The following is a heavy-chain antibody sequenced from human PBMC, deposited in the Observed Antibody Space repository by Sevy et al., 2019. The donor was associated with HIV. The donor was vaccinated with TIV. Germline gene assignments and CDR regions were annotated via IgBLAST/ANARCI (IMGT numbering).Heavy chain of an antibody. CDR2: ISSDGGGT. V-gene: IGHV3-64*04. CDR1: GFTFRNYA. J-gene: IGHJ6*02. D-gene: IGHD3-3*01. Sequence: GGSLRLSCSASGFTFRNYAMNWVRQAPGKGLKYVSAISSDGGGTYYADSVRGRFTISRDNAKNSLYLQMNSLRAEDTAVYYCARDLHVYDFWSGSDYYYYYGMDVWGQGTTVTVSS. CDR3: ARDLHVYDFWSGSDYYYYYGMDV.